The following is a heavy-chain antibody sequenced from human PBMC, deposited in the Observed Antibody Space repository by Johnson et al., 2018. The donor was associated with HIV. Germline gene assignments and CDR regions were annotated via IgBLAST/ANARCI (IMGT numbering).Heavy chain of an antibody. V-gene: IGHV3-73*02. CDR3: AKAMGGWLLAHAFDI. CDR2: IRSKPYSSAT. CDR1: GLTFSDSA. J-gene: IGHJ3*02. Sequence: EQLVESGGGLVQPGGSLKLSCAASGLTFSDSALHWVRQAPEKGLEWVGRIRSKPYSSATAYADSVKGRFTISRDNSKNTLYLQMNSLRAEDTAVYYCAKAMGGWLLAHAFDIWGQGTMVTISS. D-gene: IGHD3-22*01.